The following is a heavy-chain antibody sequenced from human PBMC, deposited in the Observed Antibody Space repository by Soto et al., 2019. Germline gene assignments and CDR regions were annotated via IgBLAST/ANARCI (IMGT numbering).Heavy chain of an antibody. J-gene: IGHJ4*02. CDR1: GLSFSDYW. V-gene: IGHV3-74*01. D-gene: IGHD1-1*01. Sequence: EVRLAESGGGLVQPGRSLRLSCVASGLSFSDYWIHWVRQAPGKALIWVSGIRSGGDTDYADSAKGRFTISRDNAKNTVYLQMNNLRADDTAVYYCGRVDWNAGADWGQGTLVTVSS. CDR2: IRSGGDT. CDR3: GRVDWNAGAD.